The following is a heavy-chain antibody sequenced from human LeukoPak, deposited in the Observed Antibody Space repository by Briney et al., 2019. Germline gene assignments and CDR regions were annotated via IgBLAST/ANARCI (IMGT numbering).Heavy chain of an antibody. CDR1: GGSISSSSYY. J-gene: IGHJ6*02. CDR2: IYYSGST. CDR3: ARDRLLAPKPTRTRVEMATRDLGMDV. V-gene: IGHV4-39*07. Sequence: SETLSLTCTVSGGSISSSSYYWGWIRQPPGKGLEWIGSIYYSGSTYYNPSLKSRVTISVDTSKNQFSLKLSSVTAADTAVYYCARDRLLAPKPTRTRVEMATRDLGMDVWGQGTTVTVSS. D-gene: IGHD5-24*01.